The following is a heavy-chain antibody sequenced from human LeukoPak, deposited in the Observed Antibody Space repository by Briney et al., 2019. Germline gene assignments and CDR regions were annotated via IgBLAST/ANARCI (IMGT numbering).Heavy chain of an antibody. CDR1: GFTFSTYE. CDR3: AREAPAAILDY. J-gene: IGHJ4*02. D-gene: IGHD2-2*01. V-gene: IGHV3-21*01. Sequence: PGGSLRLSCAASGFTFSTYEMNWVRQAPGKGLEWVSSISSSSSYIYYADSVKGRFTISRDNAKNSLYLQMNSLRAEDTAVYYCAREAPAAILDYWGQGTLVTVSS. CDR2: ISSSSSYI.